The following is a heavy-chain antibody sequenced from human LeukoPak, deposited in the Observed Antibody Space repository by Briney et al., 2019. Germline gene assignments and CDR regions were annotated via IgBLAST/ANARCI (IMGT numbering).Heavy chain of an antibody. V-gene: IGHV1-8*01. D-gene: IGHD3-3*01. Sequence: ASVKVSCKASGYTFTSYDINWVRQATGLGLEWMGWMNPNSGNTGYAQKFQGRVTMTRNTSISTAYMELSSLRSDDTAVYYCARSITIFGVVITFGYWGQGTLVTVSS. J-gene: IGHJ4*02. CDR1: GYTFTSYD. CDR2: MNPNSGNT. CDR3: ARSITIFGVVITFGY.